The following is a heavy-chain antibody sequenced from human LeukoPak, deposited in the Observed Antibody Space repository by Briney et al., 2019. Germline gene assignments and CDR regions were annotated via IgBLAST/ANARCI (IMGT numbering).Heavy chain of an antibody. CDR1: GFTFSSYA. CDR3: AKVLYGSGWYADY. V-gene: IGHV3-23*01. J-gene: IGHJ4*02. D-gene: IGHD6-19*01. CDR2: ISGSGGST. Sequence: PGGSPRLSCAASGFTFSSYAMSWVRQAPGKGLECVSAISGSGGSTYYADSVKGRFTISRDNSKNTLYLQMNSLRAEDTAVYYCAKVLYGSGWYADYWGQGTLVTVSS.